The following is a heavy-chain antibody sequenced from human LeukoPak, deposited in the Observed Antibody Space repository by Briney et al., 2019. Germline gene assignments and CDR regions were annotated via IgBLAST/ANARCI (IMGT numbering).Heavy chain of an antibody. J-gene: IGHJ4*02. CDR1: GFTFSSYG. CDR2: ISYDGSNK. V-gene: IGHV3-30*18. CDR3: AKADYGDYGGYFDY. Sequence: SGRSLRLSCAASGFTFSSYGMHWVRQAPGKGLEWVAVISYDGSNKYYADSVKGRFTISRDNSKNTLYLQMNSLRAEDTAVYYCAKADYGDYGGYFDYWGQGTLVTVSS. D-gene: IGHD4-17*01.